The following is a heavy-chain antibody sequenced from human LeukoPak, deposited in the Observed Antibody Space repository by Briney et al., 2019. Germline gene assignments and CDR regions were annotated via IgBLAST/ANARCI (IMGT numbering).Heavy chain of an antibody. Sequence: ASVKVCCKASGYTFTRYGISWVRQAPGQGLEWMGWISAYNGNTNYAQKLQGRVTMTTDTSTSTAYMELRSLRSDDTAVYYCARGAYYYGSGSYFDYWGQGTLVTVSS. J-gene: IGHJ4*02. D-gene: IGHD3-10*01. CDR3: ARGAYYYGSGSYFDY. CDR1: GYTFTRYG. CDR2: ISAYNGNT. V-gene: IGHV1-18*01.